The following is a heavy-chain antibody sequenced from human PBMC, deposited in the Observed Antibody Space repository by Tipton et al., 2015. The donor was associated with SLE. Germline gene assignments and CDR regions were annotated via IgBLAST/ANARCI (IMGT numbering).Heavy chain of an antibody. V-gene: IGHV1-69*06. Sequence: QSGAEVKKPGSSVKVSCKASGGTFSSYAISWVRQAPGQGLEWMGGIIPIFGTANYAQKFQGRVTITADKSTSTAYMELSSLRSGDTAVYYWARVGEQWLVPAFDIWGQGTMVTVSS. CDR3: ARVGEQWLVPAFDI. CDR1: GGTFSSYA. CDR2: IIPIFGTA. D-gene: IGHD6-19*01. J-gene: IGHJ3*02.